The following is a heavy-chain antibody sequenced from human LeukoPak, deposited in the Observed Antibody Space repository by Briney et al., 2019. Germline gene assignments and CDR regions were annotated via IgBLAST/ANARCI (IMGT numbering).Heavy chain of an antibody. CDR2: VYNSGDT. J-gene: IGHJ2*01. Sequence: SETLSLTCTVSGGSTSSDYWSWIRQSPGKGLEWVGYVYNSGDTGKNPSLRSRVTILLDTSRNQCSPKLTSVSAADTAVYYCARLKLGAYFDLWGRGTLVTVSS. CDR3: ARLKLGAYFDL. D-gene: IGHD3-16*01. V-gene: IGHV4-59*08. CDR1: GGSTSSDY.